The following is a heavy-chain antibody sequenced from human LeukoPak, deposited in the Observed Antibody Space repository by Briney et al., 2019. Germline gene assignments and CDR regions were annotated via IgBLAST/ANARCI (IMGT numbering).Heavy chain of an antibody. CDR1: VYTLTELS. CDR2: FDPEDGET. J-gene: IGHJ4*02. Sequence: ASVTVSCKVSVYTLTELSMHWVRQAPGKGLEWMGGFDPEDGETIYAQKFLGRVTMTEDTSTDTAYMDLNSLRSEDTAVYYCATLSTTVVSPGVYWGQGTMVTVSS. CDR3: ATLSTTVVSPGVY. D-gene: IGHD4-23*01. V-gene: IGHV1-24*01.